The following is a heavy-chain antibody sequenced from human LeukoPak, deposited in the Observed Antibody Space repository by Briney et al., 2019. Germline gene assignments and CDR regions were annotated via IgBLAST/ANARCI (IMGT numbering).Heavy chain of an antibody. D-gene: IGHD4-17*01. V-gene: IGHV3-74*01. CDR3: ATAESVNGDYVRWGY. CDR2: IKSDGSST. J-gene: IGHJ4*02. Sequence: GGSLRLSCAASGFTFSSYWMHWVRQAPGKGLVWVSRIKSDGSSTSYADSVKGRFTISRDDAENTLSLQMNSLGAEDTAVYYCATAESVNGDYVRWGYWGQGTLVTVSS. CDR1: GFTFSSYW.